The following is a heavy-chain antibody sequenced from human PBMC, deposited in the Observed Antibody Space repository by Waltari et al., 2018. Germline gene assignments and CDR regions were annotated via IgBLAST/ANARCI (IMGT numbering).Heavy chain of an antibody. D-gene: IGHD4-17*01. J-gene: IGHJ4*02. CDR2: INPSGGST. Sequence: QVQLVQSGAEVKKPGASVRVSCMTSGYTFTSYFIHWVRQAPGQGLEWVGTINPSGGSTSYSQKVQDRVTVTMDAPTTTVYMDLSGLRSEDTAVYFCARGLKYGDYASAYWGQGTLVTVSS. V-gene: IGHV1-46*03. CDR1: GYTFTSYF. CDR3: ARGLKYGDYASAY.